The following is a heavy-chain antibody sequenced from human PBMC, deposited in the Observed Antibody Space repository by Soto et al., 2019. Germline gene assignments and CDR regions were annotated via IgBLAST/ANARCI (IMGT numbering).Heavy chain of an antibody. CDR2: INDSGST. V-gene: IGHV4-34*08. CDR3: QGGDF. Sequence: ASETLSLTCAVSGGTFSGYFWSWIRQSPDKGLEWIREINDSGSTYYNPSFKSRLTISVDTSKSQISLTLTSVTAADSAVYYCQGGDFWGQGTRVTVSS. D-gene: IGHD3-16*01. J-gene: IGHJ4*02. CDR1: GGTFSGYF.